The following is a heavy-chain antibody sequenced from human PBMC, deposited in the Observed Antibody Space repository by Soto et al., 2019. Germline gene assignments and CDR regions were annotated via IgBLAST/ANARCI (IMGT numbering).Heavy chain of an antibody. CDR3: AIPRDF. CDR1: GFTFSSYW. CDR2: IKHDAGET. V-gene: IGHV3-7*01. J-gene: IGHJ4*02. Sequence: SGGSLRLSCAASGFTFSSYWMSWVRQAPGKGLEWVVSIKHDAGETYYLDSVKGRFTVSRDNAKNSLYLQMNSLRAEDTAVYYCAIPRDFWGQGTLVTVSS.